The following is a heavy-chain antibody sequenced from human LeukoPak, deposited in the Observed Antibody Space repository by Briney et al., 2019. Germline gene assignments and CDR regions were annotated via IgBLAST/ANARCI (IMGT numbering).Heavy chain of an antibody. CDR3: ARDRGGYSHGYYYGMDV. Sequence: PGGSLRLSCAASGFTFSSYAMHWVRQAPGKGLEWVAVISYDGSDKYYADSVKGRFTISRDNSKNTLYLQMNSLRAEDTAVYYCARDRGGYSHGYYYGMDVWGQGTTVTVSS. J-gene: IGHJ6*02. V-gene: IGHV3-30-3*01. CDR1: GFTFSSYA. D-gene: IGHD5-18*01. CDR2: ISYDGSDK.